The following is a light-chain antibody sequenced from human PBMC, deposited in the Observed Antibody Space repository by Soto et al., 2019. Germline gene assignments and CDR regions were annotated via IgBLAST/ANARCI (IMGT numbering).Light chain of an antibody. V-gene: IGLV2-14*01. CDR3: SSYTARSTWV. CDR1: SSDVGGYNY. J-gene: IGLJ3*02. Sequence: QSALTQPASVSGSPGQSITISCTGTSSDVGGYNYVSWYQQHPGTSPKLMIYEVSNRPSGVSNRFSGSKSGITASLIISGLQAEDEGDYYCSSYTARSTWVFGGGTKVTVL. CDR2: EVS.